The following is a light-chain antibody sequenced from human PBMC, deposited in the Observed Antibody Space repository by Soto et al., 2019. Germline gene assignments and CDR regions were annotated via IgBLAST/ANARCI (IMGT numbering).Light chain of an antibody. CDR3: QQYSIWRT. Sequence: EIVLTQPPCTLSLSPGERATLSCRASQSVSNNYLAWYQQKPGQAPRLLIYGASNRATGIPDRFSGSGSGTDFTLTISGLQSEDFGVYYCQQYSIWRTFGQGTKVDIK. J-gene: IGKJ1*01. CDR1: QSVSNNY. CDR2: GAS. V-gene: IGKV3-20*01.